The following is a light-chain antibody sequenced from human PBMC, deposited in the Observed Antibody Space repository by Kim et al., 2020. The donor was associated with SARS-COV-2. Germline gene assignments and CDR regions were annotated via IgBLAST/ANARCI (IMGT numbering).Light chain of an antibody. V-gene: IGLV3-25*03. CDR1: ALPKQY. J-gene: IGLJ3*02. Sequence: PGQTARITCSGDALPKQYAYWYQQKSGQAPVLVIYKDSERPSGIPERFSGSSSGTTVTLTISGVQAEDEADYYCQSADSSGTYGVFGGGTQLTVL. CDR3: QSADSSGTYGV. CDR2: KDS.